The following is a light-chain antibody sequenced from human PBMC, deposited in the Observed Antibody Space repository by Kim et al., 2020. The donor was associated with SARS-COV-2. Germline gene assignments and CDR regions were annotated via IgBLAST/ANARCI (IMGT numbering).Light chain of an antibody. CDR2: GAS. CDR3: LQDYNCPLT. Sequence: AIQMTQSPSSLSVSVGDRVTITCRASQDIGNDLGWYQQKPGKAPSLLIYGASSVQSGVPSRFSGSGSGTDFTLTVSSLQPEDFAPYYCLQDYNCPLTFGGGTKVDIK. V-gene: IGKV1-6*01. CDR1: QDIGND. J-gene: IGKJ4*01.